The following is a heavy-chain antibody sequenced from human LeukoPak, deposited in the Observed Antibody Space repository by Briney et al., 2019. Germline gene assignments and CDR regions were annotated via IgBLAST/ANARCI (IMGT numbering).Heavy chain of an antibody. CDR2: INHSGST. D-gene: IGHD3-16*01. J-gene: IGHJ5*02. V-gene: IGHV4-34*01. Sequence: PSETLSLTCAVYGGSFSGYYWSWLRQPPGKGLEWIGEINHSGSTNYNPSLKSRVTISVDTSKNQFSLKLSSVTAADTAVYSCARTSPYHGWFDPWGQGTLVTVSS. CDR1: GGSFSGYY. CDR3: ARTSPYHGWFDP.